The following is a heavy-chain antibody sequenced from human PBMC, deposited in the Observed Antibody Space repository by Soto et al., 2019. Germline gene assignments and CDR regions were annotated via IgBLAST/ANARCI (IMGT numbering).Heavy chain of an antibody. V-gene: IGHV3-21*01. CDR2: ISSSSSYI. D-gene: IGHD2-21*02. J-gene: IGHJ4*02. CDR1: GFTFSSYS. CDR3: ARGMVTDVVVTAILDY. Sequence: GGSLRLSCAASGFTFSSYSMNWVRQAPGKGLEWVSSISSSSSYIYYADSVKGRFTISRDNAKNSLYLQMNSLRAEDTAVYYCARGMVTDVVVTAILDYWGQGTLVTVSS.